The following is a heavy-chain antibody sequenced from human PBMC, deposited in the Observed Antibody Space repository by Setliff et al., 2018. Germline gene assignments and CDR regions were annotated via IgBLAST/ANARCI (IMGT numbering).Heavy chain of an antibody. D-gene: IGHD3-16*01. V-gene: IGHV3-64*04. CDR1: GFTFNTYT. CDR2: IGPNGGST. Sequence: GGSLRLSCSASGFTFNTYTMHWVRQAPGKGLEYVSSIGPNGGSTYYANSVKGRFTISRDNAKNSLYLRMNSLRAEDTAVYYCARKGVMGDYMDVWGQGTTVTVSS. J-gene: IGHJ6*02. CDR3: ARKGVMGDYMDV.